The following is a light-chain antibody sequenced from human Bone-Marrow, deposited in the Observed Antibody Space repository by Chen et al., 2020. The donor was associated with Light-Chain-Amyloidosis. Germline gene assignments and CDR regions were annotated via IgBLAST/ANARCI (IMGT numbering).Light chain of an antibody. V-gene: IGLV3-25*03. CDR1: DLPTKY. J-gene: IGLJ2*01. Sequence: SYELTQPPSVSVSPGQTARITCSGDDLPTKYAYWYQQKPGQAPVLVIHRDTERPSAISERFAGSSYGTTATLTISGVQGHDEADYHCQAADSSGTYEGIFGGGTKLPVL. CDR2: RDT. CDR3: QAADSSGTYEGI.